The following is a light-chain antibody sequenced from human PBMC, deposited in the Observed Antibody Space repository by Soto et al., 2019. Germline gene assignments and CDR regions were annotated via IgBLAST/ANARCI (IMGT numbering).Light chain of an antibody. J-gene: IGKJ1*01. CDR3: QQYSDWRPQ. V-gene: IGKV3-15*01. Sequence: EIVMTQSPATLSVSPGERATLFCRASHSVSSSLAWYQQKPGQAPRLLIHGASTRATGIPDRFSGSGSGTEFTLTISSLQSEDFAVYYCQQYSDWRPQFGQGTKVEIK. CDR1: HSVSSS. CDR2: GAS.